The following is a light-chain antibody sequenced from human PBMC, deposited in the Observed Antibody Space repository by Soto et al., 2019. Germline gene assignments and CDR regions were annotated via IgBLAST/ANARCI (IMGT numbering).Light chain of an antibody. J-gene: IGKJ1*01. CDR1: QSVLYSSNNKNY. CDR3: QQYYITPQT. V-gene: IGKV4-1*01. CDR2: WAS. Sequence: DIVMTQSPDSLAVSLGERATINCKSSQSVLYSSNNKNYLAWYQQKPGQPPKLLIYWASTRASGVPDRLSGSGSGTDFTLTISSLQAEDVAVYYCQQYYITPQTFGQGTKVEIK.